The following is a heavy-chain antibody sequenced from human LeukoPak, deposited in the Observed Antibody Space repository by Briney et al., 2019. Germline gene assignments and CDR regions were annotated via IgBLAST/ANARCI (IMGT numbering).Heavy chain of an antibody. D-gene: IGHD5-18*01. Sequence: PSETLSLTCTVSSGSISSYYWSWIRQPPGKGLEWIGYIYYIGTTNYNPSLKSRVTISVDTSKNQFSLKLSSVTAADTAVYYCARHSYGYYFDYWGQGTLVTVSS. CDR3: ARHSYGYYFDY. CDR2: IYYIGTT. CDR1: SGSISSYY. J-gene: IGHJ4*02. V-gene: IGHV4-59*01.